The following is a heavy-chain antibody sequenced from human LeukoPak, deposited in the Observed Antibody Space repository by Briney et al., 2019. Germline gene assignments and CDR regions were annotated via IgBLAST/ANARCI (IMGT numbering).Heavy chain of an antibody. CDR1: GGTFSSYA. CDR2: IIPIFGTA. D-gene: IGHD3-3*01. V-gene: IGHV1-69*13. Sequence: SVEVSCKASGGTFSSYAISWVRQAPGQGLEWMGGIIPIFGTANYAQKFQGRVTITADESTSTAYMELSSLRSVDTAVYYCARGLTIFGVVKYDYWGQGTLVTVSS. J-gene: IGHJ4*02. CDR3: ARGLTIFGVVKYDY.